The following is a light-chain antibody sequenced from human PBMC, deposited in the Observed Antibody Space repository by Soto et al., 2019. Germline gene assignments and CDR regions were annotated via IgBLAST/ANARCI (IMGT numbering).Light chain of an antibody. J-gene: IGKJ3*01. CDR2: EAS. Sequence: DIQMTQSPSSLSAPVGDRVTITCQASPAINIYLNWYQQKLGKAPNLLIYEASNLQKGVPSRFTGGGSGTHFTLTINSLQPEDSGTYYCQQYDNLPVTFGPGTKLDI. CDR3: QQYDNLPVT. CDR1: PAINIY. V-gene: IGKV1-33*01.